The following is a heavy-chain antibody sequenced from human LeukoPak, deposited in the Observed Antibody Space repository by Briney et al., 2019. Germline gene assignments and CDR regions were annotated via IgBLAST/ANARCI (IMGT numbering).Heavy chain of an antibody. V-gene: IGHV1-69*06. D-gene: IGHD1/OR15-1a*01. Sequence: SVKVSCKASGGSISSYGISWVRQAPGQGLEWMGRIISVFGTANYAQKFQDRVTITADIASNTAYMELTSLTSEDTAVYFCAKQGEIRQDYYMDVWGKGTTVTVSS. J-gene: IGHJ6*03. CDR3: AKQGEIRQDYYMDV. CDR2: IISVFGTA. CDR1: GGSISSYG.